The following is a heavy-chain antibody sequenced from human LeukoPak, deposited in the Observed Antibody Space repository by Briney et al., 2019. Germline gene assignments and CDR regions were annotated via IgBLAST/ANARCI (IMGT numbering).Heavy chain of an antibody. V-gene: IGHV3-11*01. Sequence: PGGSLRLSCAASGLTLSDYYMSWIRQTPGEGLEWVSYIDRSGSSIYYADSVRGRFTVSRDNAKNSLFLQMNNLRAEDTALYYCARGHTGLEVWGQGTTVTVSS. CDR2: IDRSGSSI. J-gene: IGHJ6*02. CDR3: ARGHTGLEV. CDR1: GLTLSDYY.